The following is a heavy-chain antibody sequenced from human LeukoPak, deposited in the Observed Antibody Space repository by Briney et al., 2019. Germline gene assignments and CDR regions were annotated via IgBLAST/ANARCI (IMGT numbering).Heavy chain of an antibody. CDR1: GGTFSNYA. Sequence: SVKVSCKASGGTFSNYAVSWVQQAPGQGLEWMGGIIPIFATADYPQKFQGRVTITTDESRTTAYLELRNLRSEDSAVYYCATGEVTYYSRWGFEIWGQGTMVTVSS. CDR3: ATGEVTYYSRWGFEI. D-gene: IGHD3-16*01. J-gene: IGHJ3*02. CDR2: IIPIFATA. V-gene: IGHV1-69*05.